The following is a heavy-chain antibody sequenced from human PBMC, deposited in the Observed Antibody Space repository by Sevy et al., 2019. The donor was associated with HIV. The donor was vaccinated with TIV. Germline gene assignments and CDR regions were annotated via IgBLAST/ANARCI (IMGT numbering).Heavy chain of an antibody. CDR3: RKGGGGHYDPDEIAYYFYYYNMDV. V-gene: IGHV3-23*01. CDR1: GFSFDSYG. CDR2: ISGSGTRT. J-gene: IGHJ6*03. Sequence: GSLRLSCAVSGFSFDSYGMTWVRQAPGKGLEWVSAISGSGTRTYYADSVKGRFIISRDNSKNTLDLQMNSLRAEDTAIYCWRKGGGGHYDPDEIAYYFYYYNMDVWGKGTTVTVSS. D-gene: IGHD3-22*01.